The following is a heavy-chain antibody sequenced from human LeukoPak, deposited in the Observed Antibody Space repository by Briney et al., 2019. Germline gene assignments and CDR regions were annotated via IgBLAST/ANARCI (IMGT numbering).Heavy chain of an antibody. V-gene: IGHV3-15*01. Sequence: PGGSLRLSCAASGFTFSNAWMSWVRQAPGNGLEWLGRIKSKTDGGTTDYAAPVNGRFTISRDDSKNTLYLQMNSLKTEDTAVYYCVGYCSGGNCPNAFDIWGQGTMVTVSS. CDR1: GFTFSNAW. D-gene: IGHD2-15*01. J-gene: IGHJ3*02. CDR2: IKSKTDGGTT. CDR3: VGYCSGGNCPNAFDI.